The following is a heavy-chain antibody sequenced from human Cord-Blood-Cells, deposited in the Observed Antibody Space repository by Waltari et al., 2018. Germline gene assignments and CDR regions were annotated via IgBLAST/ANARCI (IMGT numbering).Heavy chain of an antibody. CDR3: ARGDDSSGYSTFDY. Sequence: QVQLQQWGAGLLKPSETLSLTCAVYGGSFSGYFWSWLRQPPGKGLEWIGESNHSGSTNYNPSLKSRVTISVDTSKNQFSLKLSSVTAADTAVYYCARGDDSSGYSTFDYWGQGTLVTVSS. CDR2: SNHSGST. D-gene: IGHD3-22*01. CDR1: GGSFSGYF. V-gene: IGHV4-34*01. J-gene: IGHJ4*02.